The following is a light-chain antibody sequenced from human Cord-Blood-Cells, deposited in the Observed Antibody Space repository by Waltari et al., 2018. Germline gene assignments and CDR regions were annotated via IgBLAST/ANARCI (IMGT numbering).Light chain of an antibody. CDR3: CSYAGSYTFV. Sequence: QSALTQPRSVSGSPGQSVTISCTGTSSDAGGYNYVSWYQQPPGKAPKLMIYDVRKRPSRVPDRFSGSKSGNTASLTISGLQAEDEADYYCCSYAGSYTFVFGTGTKVTVL. V-gene: IGLV2-11*01. CDR1: SSDAGGYNY. J-gene: IGLJ1*01. CDR2: DVR.